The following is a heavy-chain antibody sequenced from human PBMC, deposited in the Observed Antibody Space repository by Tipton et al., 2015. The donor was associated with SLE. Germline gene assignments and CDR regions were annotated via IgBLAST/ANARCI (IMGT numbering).Heavy chain of an antibody. D-gene: IGHD2-21*01. CDR2: IYYSGRT. CDR3: ARRRFQSASDY. J-gene: IGHJ4*02. V-gene: IGHV4-39*07. Sequence: TLSLTCTVSGGSFSNNYWDWIRQPPGKGLEWIGTIYYSGRTDYNPSLKSRVTMSVDTSMNQFSLKLNSVTAADTAVYYCARRRFQSASDYWGQGTLVSVSS. CDR1: GGSFSNNY.